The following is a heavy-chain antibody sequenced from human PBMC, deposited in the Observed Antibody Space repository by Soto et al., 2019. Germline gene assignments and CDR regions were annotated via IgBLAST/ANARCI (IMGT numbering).Heavy chain of an antibody. CDR1: GFTFSSYW. CDR3: ARVGYSSSWYAEDYFDY. Sequence: EVQLVESGGGLVQPGGSLRLSCAASGFTFSSYWMHWVRQAPGKGLVWVSRINSDGSSTSYADSVKGRFTISRDNAKNTLYLQMNSLRAEDTAVYYCARVGYSSSWYAEDYFDYWGQGTLVTVSS. D-gene: IGHD6-13*01. CDR2: INSDGSST. J-gene: IGHJ4*02. V-gene: IGHV3-74*01.